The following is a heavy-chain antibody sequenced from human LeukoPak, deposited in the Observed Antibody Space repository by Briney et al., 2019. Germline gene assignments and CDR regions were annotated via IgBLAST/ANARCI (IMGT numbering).Heavy chain of an antibody. V-gene: IGHV4-61*05. J-gene: IGHJ3*02. CDR1: GGSIRSSSSY. D-gene: IGHD3-10*01. CDR2: IYYSGST. CDR3: ARHGGVVRGEGSDAFDI. Sequence: SETLSLTCAVSGGSIRSSSSYWVWIRQSPGKGLEWIGYIYYSGSTNYNPSLQSRVTISLDTSKNQFSLKLTSVTAADTAVYYCARHGGVVRGEGSDAFDIWGQGTMVTVSS.